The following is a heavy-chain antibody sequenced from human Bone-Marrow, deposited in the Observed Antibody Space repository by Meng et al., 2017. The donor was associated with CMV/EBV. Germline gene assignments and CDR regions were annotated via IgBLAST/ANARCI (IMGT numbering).Heavy chain of an antibody. CDR3: ARAFSYSFDY. CDR2: IGTAGDT. V-gene: IGHV3-13*01. J-gene: IGHJ4*02. CDR1: GFAFSSYD. Sequence: GGSLRLSCAASGFAFSSYDMHWVRQASGKGLEWVSAIGTAGDTYYPGSVKGRFTISRENAKNSLYLQMNSLRAGDTAVYYCARAFSYSFDYWGQGTLVTVSS. D-gene: IGHD4-11*01.